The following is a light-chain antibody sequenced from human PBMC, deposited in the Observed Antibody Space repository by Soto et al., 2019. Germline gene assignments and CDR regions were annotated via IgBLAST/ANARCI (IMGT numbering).Light chain of an antibody. CDR3: CSYAGSSMVV. V-gene: IGLV2-23*02. CDR1: SSDVGPYNL. J-gene: IGLJ2*01. Sequence: QSALTQPASVSGSPGQSITISCTGSSSDVGPYNLVSWYQHHPGKAPKLMISEVVKRPSGVSNRFSGSKSGNTASLTISVLQAEDDADYCCCSYAGSSMVVFVGGTKLTVL. CDR2: EVV.